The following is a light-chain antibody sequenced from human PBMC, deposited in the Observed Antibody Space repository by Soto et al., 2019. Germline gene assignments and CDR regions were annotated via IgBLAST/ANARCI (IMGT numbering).Light chain of an antibody. CDR1: QSVSSSY. CDR3: DQYGSSPHT. Sequence: EMVLTQSPGTLSLSPGERATLSCRASQSVSSSYLAWYQQKPGQAPRLLIYGASSRATGIPDRFSGSGSGTDFTLTISRLEPEDFAVYYCDQYGSSPHTFGQGTKVDIK. CDR2: GAS. J-gene: IGKJ1*01. V-gene: IGKV3-20*01.